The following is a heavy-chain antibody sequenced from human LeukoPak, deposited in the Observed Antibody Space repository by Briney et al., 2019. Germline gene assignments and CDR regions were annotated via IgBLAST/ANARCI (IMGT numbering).Heavy chain of an antibody. V-gene: IGHV4-59*01. CDR2: IYYSGRT. CDR3: ARGDGSYGAFDI. J-gene: IGHJ3*02. D-gene: IGHD1-26*01. CDR1: GGSISSYY. Sequence: SETLSLTCTVSGGSISSYYWSWIRQPPGKGLEWIGYIYYSGRTNYNPSLKSRFTISVDTSKNQFSLKLRSVTAADTAVYYCARGDGSYGAFDIWGQGTMVTVSS.